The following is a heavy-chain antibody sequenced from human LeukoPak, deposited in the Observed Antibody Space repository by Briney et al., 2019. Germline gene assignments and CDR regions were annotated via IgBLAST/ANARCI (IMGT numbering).Heavy chain of an antibody. CDR1: GFIFSTYA. Sequence: GGSLRLSCAASGFIFSTYAMQWVRQAPGKGLEWVSVISYDGSNKFYADSVKGRFTISRDNSKNTLYLQMNSLRAEDTAVYYCARDLLRGGSFDYWGQGTLVTVSS. CDR2: ISYDGSNK. V-gene: IGHV3-30-3*01. CDR3: ARDLLRGGSFDY. D-gene: IGHD3-16*01. J-gene: IGHJ4*02.